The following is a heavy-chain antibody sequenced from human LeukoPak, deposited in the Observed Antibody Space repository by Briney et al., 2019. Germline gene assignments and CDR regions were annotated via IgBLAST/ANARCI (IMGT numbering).Heavy chain of an antibody. J-gene: IGHJ4*02. CDR2: ISAYNGNT. V-gene: IGHV1-18*01. CDR1: GYTFTSYG. CDR3: ARGGYSGSYLGNFDY. D-gene: IGHD1-26*01. Sequence: ASVKVSCKASGYTFTSYGISWVRQAPGQGLEWMGWISAYNGNTNYAQKLQGRVTMTTDTSTSTAYMELRSLRSDDTAVYYCARGGYSGSYLGNFDYWGQGTLVTVSS.